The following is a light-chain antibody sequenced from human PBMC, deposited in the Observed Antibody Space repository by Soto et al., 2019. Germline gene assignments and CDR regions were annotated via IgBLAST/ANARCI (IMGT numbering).Light chain of an antibody. V-gene: IGKV3-15*01. CDR2: DAS. CDR3: QQYNNWPRT. Sequence: VMTQPPATLSVSPGESATLSCRASQSISNNLAWYQQKPGQAPRLLMYDASTRATGIPDRFSGSGSEAEFTLTISSLQSEDLAVYYCQQYNNWPRTFGQGTKVDIK. CDR1: QSISNN. J-gene: IGKJ1*01.